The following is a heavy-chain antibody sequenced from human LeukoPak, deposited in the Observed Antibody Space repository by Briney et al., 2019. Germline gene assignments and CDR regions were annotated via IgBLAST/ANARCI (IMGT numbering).Heavy chain of an antibody. V-gene: IGHV3-21*01. CDR1: GFTFSSYS. CDR3: ARGFDIVLMVYAKPHGMDV. J-gene: IGHJ6*02. CDR2: ISSSSSYI. D-gene: IGHD2-8*01. Sequence: GGSLRLSCAASGFTFSSYSMNRVRQAPGKGLEWVSSISSSSSYIYYADSVKGRFTISRDNAKNSLYLQMNSLRAEDTAVYYCARGFDIVLMVYAKPHGMDVWGQGTTVTVSS.